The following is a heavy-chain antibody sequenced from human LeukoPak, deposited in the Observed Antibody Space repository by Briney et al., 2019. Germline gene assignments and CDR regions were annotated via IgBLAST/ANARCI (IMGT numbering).Heavy chain of an antibody. V-gene: IGHV3-53*01. CDR3: ARKTYYYDSSGYYYED. CDR2: IYSGGST. CDR1: GFTVSSNY. Sequence: GGSLRLSCAASGFTVSSNYMSWVRQAPGKGLEWVSVIYSGGSTYYADSVKGRFTISRDNSKNTLYLQMNSLRAEDTAVYYYARKTYYYDSSGYYYEDWGQGTLVTVSS. J-gene: IGHJ4*02. D-gene: IGHD3-22*01.